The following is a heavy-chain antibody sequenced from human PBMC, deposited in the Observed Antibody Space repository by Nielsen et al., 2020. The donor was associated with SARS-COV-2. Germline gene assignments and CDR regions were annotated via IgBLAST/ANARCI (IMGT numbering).Heavy chain of an antibody. Sequence: WVRQAPGQGLEWMGIINPSGGSTGYAQKFQGRVTMTRDTSTSTVYMELSSLRSEDTAVYYCARELTGIAAAGTYYYYYMDVWGKGTTVTVSS. J-gene: IGHJ6*03. D-gene: IGHD6-13*01. V-gene: IGHV1-46*01. CDR3: ARELTGIAAAGTYYYYYMDV. CDR2: INPSGGST.